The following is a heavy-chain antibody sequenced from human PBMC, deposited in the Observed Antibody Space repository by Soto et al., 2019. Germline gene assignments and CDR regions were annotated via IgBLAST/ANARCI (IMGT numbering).Heavy chain of an antibody. CDR1: GFTFSSCA. J-gene: IGHJ4*02. CDR2: IDGSDGSST. Sequence: PGGSLRLSCAASGFTFSSCAMSWVRLAPGKGLEWVSGIDGSDGSSTTYADSVKGRFTISRDNAKNTLYLQMNSLRAEDTAVYYCARQDYRTTWYLNYWGQGTLVTVYS. CDR3: ARQDYRTTWYLNY. V-gene: IGHV3-23*01. D-gene: IGHD6-13*01.